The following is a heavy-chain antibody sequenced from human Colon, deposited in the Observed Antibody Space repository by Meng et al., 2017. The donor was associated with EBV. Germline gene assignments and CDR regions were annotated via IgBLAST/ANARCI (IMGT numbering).Heavy chain of an antibody. D-gene: IGHD6-19*01. CDR2: SYHSGGT. Sequence: QVQLQQWGAXLLMPXXXLSLSCAVSGGSISISTWWSWVRQPPGKGLEWIGESYHSGGTNYNPSLRGRVTISLDKSKNQFSLTLRSVTAADTAVYYCARDPYATGWAGWGQGTLVTVAS. V-gene: IGHV4-4*02. J-gene: IGHJ4*02. CDR1: GGSISISTW. CDR3: ARDPYATGWAG.